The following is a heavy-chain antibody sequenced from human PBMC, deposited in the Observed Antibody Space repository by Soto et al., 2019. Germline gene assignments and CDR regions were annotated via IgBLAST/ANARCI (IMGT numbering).Heavy chain of an antibody. D-gene: IGHD1-7*01. V-gene: IGHV3-21*01. CDR1: GFTFSSYS. CDR2: ISSSSSYI. J-gene: IGHJ6*02. Sequence: EVQLVESGGGLVKPGGSLRLSCAASGFTFSSYSMNWVRQAPGKGLEWVSSISSSSSYIYYADSVKGRFTISRDNAKNSLYLQMNSLRAEDTAVYYCATPKPLTGTTRYYYYGMDVWGQGTTVTVSS. CDR3: ATPKPLTGTTRYYYYGMDV.